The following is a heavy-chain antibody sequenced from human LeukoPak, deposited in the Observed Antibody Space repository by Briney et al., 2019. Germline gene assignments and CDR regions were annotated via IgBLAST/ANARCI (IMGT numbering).Heavy chain of an antibody. V-gene: IGHV4-4*09. J-gene: IGHJ6*02. D-gene: IGHD3-3*01. CDR3: ARQASGVGRGWVIKPYYYYGMDV. CDR2: IYTSGST. CDR1: GGSISSYY. Sequence: SETLSLTCTVSGGSISSYYWSWIRQPPGKGLEWIGYIYTSGSTNYNPSLKSRVTISVDTSKNQFSLKLSSVTAADTAVYYCARQASGVGRGWVIKPYYYYGMDVWGQGTTVTVSS.